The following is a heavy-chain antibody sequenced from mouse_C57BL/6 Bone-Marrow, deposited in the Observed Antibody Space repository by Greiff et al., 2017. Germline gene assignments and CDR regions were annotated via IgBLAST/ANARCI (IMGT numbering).Heavy chain of an antibody. CDR3: ARNYDYGVWDY. Sequence: VQLQQPGAELVKPGASVKLSCKASGYTFTSYWMHWVKQRPGQGLEWIGMIHPNSGGTNYNEKFKSKATLTVDKSSSTAYMQLSSLTSEDSAVYYCARNYDYGVWDYWGQGTTLTVSS. D-gene: IGHD2-4*01. CDR1: GYTFTSYW. CDR2: IHPNSGGT. J-gene: IGHJ2*01. V-gene: IGHV1-64*01.